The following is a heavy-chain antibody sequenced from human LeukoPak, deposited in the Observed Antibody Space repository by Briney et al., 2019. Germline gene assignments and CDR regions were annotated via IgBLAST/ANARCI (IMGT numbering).Heavy chain of an antibody. CDR2: IKEDGSEK. CDR3: ARDHSWSNWFDP. V-gene: IGHV3-7*01. CDR1: GFTFSRSW. D-gene: IGHD6-13*01. J-gene: IGHJ5*02. Sequence: GGSLRLSCAASGFTFSRSWMSWVRQAPGKGLEWVANIKEDGSEKYYVDSVKGRFTISRDNAKNSLYLQMNSLRAEDTAVYYCARDHSWSNWFDPWGQGALVTVSS.